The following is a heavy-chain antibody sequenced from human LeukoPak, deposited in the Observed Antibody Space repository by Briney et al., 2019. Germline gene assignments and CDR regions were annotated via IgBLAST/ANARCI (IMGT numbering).Heavy chain of an antibody. CDR2: ISYDGSNI. J-gene: IGHJ4*02. CDR1: RFTFNSCG. CDR3: AKPYAISGYDWGFFDH. V-gene: IGHV3-30*18. D-gene: IGHD5-12*01. Sequence: QPGTSLRLSCAASRFTFNSCGLHWVRQAPGNGLDWVAFISYDGSNIYNADSVKGRFTIPGLNSKRKLFLQMNGLRIEDTAVHYCAKPYAISGYDWGFFDHWGQGTLVSDCS.